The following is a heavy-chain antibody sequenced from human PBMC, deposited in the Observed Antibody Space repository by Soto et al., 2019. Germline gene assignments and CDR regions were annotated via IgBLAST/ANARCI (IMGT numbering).Heavy chain of an antibody. J-gene: IGHJ4*02. V-gene: IGHV2-5*02. D-gene: IGHD3-10*01. Sequence: QITLKESGPTLVKPTQTLTLTCTFSGFSLSTSGVGVGWIRQPPGKALEWLALIYWDDDKRYSPSLKSRLTITKDPSKNQVVLTMTNMDPVDTATYYCARPRRSAYFDYWGQGTLVTVSS. CDR1: GFSLSTSGVG. CDR2: IYWDDDK. CDR3: ARPRRSAYFDY.